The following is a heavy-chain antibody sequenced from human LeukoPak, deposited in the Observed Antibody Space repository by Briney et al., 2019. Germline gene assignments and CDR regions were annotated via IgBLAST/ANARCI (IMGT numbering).Heavy chain of an antibody. Sequence: PGRSLRLSCAASGFTFSSYGMHWVRQAPGKGLEWVAVIWYGGSNQYYADSVRGRFTISRDNSKNTLYLQMNSLRAEDTAVYYCAKDGIAAAGYFDYWGQGTLVTVSS. CDR2: IWYGGSNQ. CDR1: GFTFSSYG. V-gene: IGHV3-30*18. D-gene: IGHD6-13*01. J-gene: IGHJ4*02. CDR3: AKDGIAAAGYFDY.